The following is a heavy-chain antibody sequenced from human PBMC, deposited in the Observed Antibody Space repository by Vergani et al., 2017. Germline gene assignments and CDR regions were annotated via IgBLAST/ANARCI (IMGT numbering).Heavy chain of an antibody. Sequence: EVQLVESGGGLVQPGGSLRLSCAASGFTLSRYAMSWVRQAPGKGLEWVSGLTASGSGISYADSVRGRFTMSRDNSKNTLFLQMDSLRAEDTAVYYCAKSGWLQHFGAHYFDSWGQGILVTVSS. CDR1: GFTLSRYA. J-gene: IGHJ4*02. V-gene: IGHV3-23*04. CDR3: AKSGWLQHFGAHYFDS. D-gene: IGHD5-24*01. CDR2: LTASGSGI.